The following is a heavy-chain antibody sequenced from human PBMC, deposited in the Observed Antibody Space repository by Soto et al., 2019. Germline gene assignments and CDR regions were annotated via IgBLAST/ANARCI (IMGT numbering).Heavy chain of an antibody. Sequence: EVQLLESGGGLVQPGGSLRLSCAASGFTFSTYAMTWVRQAPGKGLEWVSGISESGGSTYYVESVKGRFTISRDNSKNTLYLQMTGLRAEDTDVYYCAKESGRGLRPYWGQGTLVTVSS. CDR3: AKESGRGLRPY. J-gene: IGHJ4*02. CDR2: ISESGGST. V-gene: IGHV3-23*01. CDR1: GFTFSTYA. D-gene: IGHD1-26*01.